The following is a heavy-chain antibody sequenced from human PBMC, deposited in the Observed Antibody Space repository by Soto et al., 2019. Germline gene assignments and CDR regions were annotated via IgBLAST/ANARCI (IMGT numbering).Heavy chain of an antibody. CDR2: IYFNGNT. V-gene: IGHV4-30-4*01. CDR3: ARVRVDYSSHFDY. Sequence: SETLSLTCTVSGGSISRGDYYWSWLRQLPGKGLEWIGYIYFNGNTYYNPSLKSRVTISVDTSKNQFSLRLSSVTAADMAVYYCARVRVDYSSHFDYWGQGALVTVSS. CDR1: GGSISRGDYY. J-gene: IGHJ4*02. D-gene: IGHD4-4*01.